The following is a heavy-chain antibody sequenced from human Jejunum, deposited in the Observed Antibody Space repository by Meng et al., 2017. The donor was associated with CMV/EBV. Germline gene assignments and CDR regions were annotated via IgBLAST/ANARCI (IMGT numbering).Heavy chain of an antibody. CDR3: ATLGVTTLPSDY. J-gene: IGHJ4*02. D-gene: IGHD4-11*01. Sequence: EVQLVELGGGLFQPGGSLRLSCAASGFSFSASVMHWVRQDPGQGLVWVALINGNGLNTYYADSVKGRFTISRDNSKNTLYLQMSSLRAEDTAIYYCATLGVTTLPSDYWGQGTLVTVSS. CDR1: GFSFSASV. CDR2: INGNGLNT. V-gene: IGHV3-23*04.